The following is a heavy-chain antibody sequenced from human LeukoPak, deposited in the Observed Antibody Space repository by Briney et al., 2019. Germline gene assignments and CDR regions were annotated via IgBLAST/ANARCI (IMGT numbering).Heavy chain of an antibody. J-gene: IGHJ6*03. V-gene: IGHV1-8*01. D-gene: IGHD7-27*01. CDR1: GYTFTSYD. Sequence: ASVKVSCKASGYTFTSYDINWVRQATGQGLEWMGWMNPNSGNTGYAQKFQGRVTMTRNTSISTAYMELSSLRSEDTAVYYCVIRAGALSYYYYYMDVWGKGTTVTVSS. CDR2: MNPNSGNT. CDR3: VIRAGALSYYYYYMDV.